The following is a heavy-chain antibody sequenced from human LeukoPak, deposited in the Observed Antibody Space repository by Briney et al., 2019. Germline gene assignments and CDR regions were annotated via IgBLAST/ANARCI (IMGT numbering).Heavy chain of an antibody. V-gene: IGHV3-23*01. D-gene: IGHD3-10*01. J-gene: IGHJ4*02. CDR3: ATHYGSGSYYTADYFAY. CDR2: ISGSGGST. CDR1: GFTFSSYA. Sequence: PGGSLRLSCAASGFTFSSYAMSWVRQAPGKGLEWVSAISGSGGSTYYADSVKGRFTISRDNSKNTLYLQMNSLRAEDTAVYYCATHYGSGSYYTADYFAYWGQGPLVTVS.